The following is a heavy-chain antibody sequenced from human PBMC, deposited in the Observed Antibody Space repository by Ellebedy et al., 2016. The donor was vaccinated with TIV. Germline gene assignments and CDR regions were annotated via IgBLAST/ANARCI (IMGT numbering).Heavy chain of an antibody. J-gene: IGHJ4*02. CDR3: ARARGGAAAGLGPKGLDY. V-gene: IGHV4-4*07. CDR1: GGSISPYY. D-gene: IGHD6-13*01. Sequence: SETLSLTXTVSGGSISPYYWSWIRQPAGKELEWIGRISPSGNTNYSPSLKSRVTMSVDTSKNQISLKPTSVTAADTAVYYCARARGGAAAGLGPKGLDYWGQGALVTVSS. CDR2: ISPSGNT.